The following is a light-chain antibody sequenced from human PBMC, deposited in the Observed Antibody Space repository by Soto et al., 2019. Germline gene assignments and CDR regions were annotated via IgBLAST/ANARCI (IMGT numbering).Light chain of an antibody. J-gene: IGKJ5*01. Sequence: DIQMSQSPSSLCASVGDTIPITCQASQDINKFLNWYQQKPGKAPKLLIYDVSNLETGVPSRFSGSGSETHCTRAINSLQPEDIATYYCQKYDNYDITFGQGTRLEIK. V-gene: IGKV1-33*01. CDR3: QKYDNYDIT. CDR2: DVS. CDR1: QDINKF.